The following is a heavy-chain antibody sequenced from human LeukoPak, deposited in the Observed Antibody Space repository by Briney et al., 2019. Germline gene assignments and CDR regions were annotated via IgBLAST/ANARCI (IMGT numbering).Heavy chain of an antibody. CDR3: ARVGGKGRYNWNDTPDLDY. D-gene: IGHD1-20*01. CDR1: GYTFTSYG. Sequence: ASVKVSCKASGYTFTSYGISWVRQAPGQGLEWMGWISAYNGNTNYAQKLQGRVTMTTDTSTSTAYMELRSLRSDDTAVYYCARVGGKGRYNWNDTPDLDYWGQGTLVTVSS. V-gene: IGHV1-18*01. CDR2: ISAYNGNT. J-gene: IGHJ4*02.